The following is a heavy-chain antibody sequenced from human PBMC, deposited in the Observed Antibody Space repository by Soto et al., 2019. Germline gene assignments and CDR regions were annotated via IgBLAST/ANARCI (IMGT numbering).Heavy chain of an antibody. CDR1: GGTFSSYA. CDR3: ARIPGYSTTWYYAFDI. Sequence: QVQLVQSGAEVKKPGSSVKVSCKAPGGTFSSYAISWVRQAPGQGLEWMGGIIPIFGTAKYAQKFQGRVTITADESTSTGYMELSSLRSEDTAVYYCARIPGYSTTWYYAFDIWGQGTLVTVSS. J-gene: IGHJ3*02. D-gene: IGHD6-13*01. V-gene: IGHV1-69*01. CDR2: IIPIFGTA.